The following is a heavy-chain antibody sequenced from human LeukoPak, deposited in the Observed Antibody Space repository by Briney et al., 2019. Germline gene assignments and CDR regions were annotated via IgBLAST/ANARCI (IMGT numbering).Heavy chain of an antibody. J-gene: IGHJ6*03. CDR2: ISGSGGST. D-gene: IGHD3-9*01. Sequence: GGSLRLSCAASGFTFSSYAMSWVRQAPGKGLEWVSAISGSGGSTYYADSVKGRFTISRDNSKNTLYLQMNSLRAEDTAVYYCAAHYDILTGRPRSYYYYMDVWGKGTTVTVSS. V-gene: IGHV3-23*01. CDR1: GFTFSSYA. CDR3: AAHYDILTGRPRSYYYYMDV.